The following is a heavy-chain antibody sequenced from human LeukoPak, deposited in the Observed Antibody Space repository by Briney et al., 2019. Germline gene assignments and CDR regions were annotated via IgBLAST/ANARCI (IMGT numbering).Heavy chain of an antibody. Sequence: GRSLRLPCAASGFTFSSYGLHWVRQAPGKGLEWVAVISYDGSNKYYADSVKGRFTISRDNSKNTLYLQMNSLRAEDTAVYYCARIAVGDYWGRGTLVTVSS. CDR1: GFTFSSYG. J-gene: IGHJ4*02. CDR2: ISYDGSNK. V-gene: IGHV3-30*03. D-gene: IGHD6-19*01. CDR3: ARIAVGDY.